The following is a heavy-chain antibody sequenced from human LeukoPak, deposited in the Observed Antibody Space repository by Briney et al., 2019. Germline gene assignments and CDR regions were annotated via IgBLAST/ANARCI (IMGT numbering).Heavy chain of an antibody. V-gene: IGHV3-30*18. D-gene: IGHD3-22*01. CDR1: GFTFSAYA. CDR2: ISYDGSNK. J-gene: IGHJ4*02. Sequence: GGSLRLSCAASGFTFSAYAMSWVRQAPGKGLEWVAVISYDGSNKYYADSVKGRFTISRDNSKNTLYLQMNSLRAEDTAVYYCAKGFRRYDSSGYYPTDYWGQGTLVTVSS. CDR3: AKGFRRYDSSGYYPTDY.